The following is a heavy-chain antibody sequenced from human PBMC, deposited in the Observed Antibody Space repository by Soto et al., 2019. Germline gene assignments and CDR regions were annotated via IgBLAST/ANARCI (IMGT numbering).Heavy chain of an antibody. D-gene: IGHD2-21*01. CDR1: GYTFLHYD. CDR3: ARDQTKWLNEAYDL. Sequence: QVQLLQSGADVKKPGASVTLSCQASGYTFLHYDIGWVRQAPGQGPEWLGRISPFSGNTEYPHKFQGRVTMTTDTSTTTVYMELRSLRSDDTAVYHCARDQTKWLNEAYDLWGQGTMVTVSS. J-gene: IGHJ3*01. V-gene: IGHV1-18*01. CDR2: ISPFSGNT.